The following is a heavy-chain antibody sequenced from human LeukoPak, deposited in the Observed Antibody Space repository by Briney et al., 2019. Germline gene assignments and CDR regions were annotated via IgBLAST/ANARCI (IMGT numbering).Heavy chain of an antibody. CDR2: INHSGST. CDR1: GGSFSGYY. D-gene: IGHD1-26*01. J-gene: IGHJ4*02. Sequence: KPSETLSLTCAVYGGSFSGYYWSWIRQPPGKGLEWIGEINHSGSTNYNPSLKSRVTISVDTSKSQFSLKLNSVTAADTAVYYCTRGGGMSGLWGQGTLVTVSS. V-gene: IGHV4-34*01. CDR3: TRGGGMSGL.